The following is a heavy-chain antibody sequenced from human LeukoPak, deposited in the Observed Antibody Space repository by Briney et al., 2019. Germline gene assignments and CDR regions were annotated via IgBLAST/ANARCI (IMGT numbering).Heavy chain of an antibody. CDR2: IYYSGST. V-gene: IGHV4-59*08. Sequence: SETLSLTCNVSGGSISSYYWSWIRQPPGKGLEWIGYIYYSGSTNYNPSLKSRVTISVDTSKNQFSLKLSSVTAADTAVYYCARHDGGRYDSSGYYAYWGQGTLVTVSS. CDR3: ARHDGGRYDSSGYYAY. CDR1: GGSISSYY. J-gene: IGHJ4*02. D-gene: IGHD3-22*01.